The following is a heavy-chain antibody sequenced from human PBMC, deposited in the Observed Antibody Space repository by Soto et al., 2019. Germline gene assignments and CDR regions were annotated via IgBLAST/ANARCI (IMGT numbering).Heavy chain of an antibody. CDR1: GFSFSSYA. V-gene: IGHV3-23*01. Sequence: EVQLLESGGGLVQPGGSLRLSCAASGFSFSSYAMNWVRQAPGKGLEWVSTISGSVASTDYADSVKGRFTISRDNSRNTIYLQMNSLRAEDTAVYYCAKDRGSGSNFYYYYMDVWGKGTTVTVSS. CDR3: AKDRGSGSNFYYYYMDV. CDR2: ISGSVAST. J-gene: IGHJ6*03. D-gene: IGHD3-10*01.